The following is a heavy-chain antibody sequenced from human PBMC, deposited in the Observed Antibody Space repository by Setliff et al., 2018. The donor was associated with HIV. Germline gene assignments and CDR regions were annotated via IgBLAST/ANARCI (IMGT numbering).Heavy chain of an antibody. CDR2: IYPSGST. CDR1: GGTISNSNYL. J-gene: IGHJ3*02. D-gene: IGHD3-3*01. Sequence: NPSETLSLTCTVSGGTISNSNYLWGWIRQPPGKGLEWIWRIYPSGSTYYQPSLQGRVSMSIDSSKNYFSLSLRYVTAADTAVYYCARSFSGRYFWSGYYTGPDPKGENAYDIWRQGTMVTVSS. CDR3: ARSFSGRYFWSGYYTGPDPKGENAYDI. V-gene: IGHV4-39*02.